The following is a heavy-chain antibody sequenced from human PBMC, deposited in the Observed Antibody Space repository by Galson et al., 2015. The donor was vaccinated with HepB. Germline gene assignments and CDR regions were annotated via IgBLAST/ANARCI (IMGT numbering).Heavy chain of an antibody. J-gene: IGHJ4*02. D-gene: IGHD3-22*01. CDR1: GFAFSSYS. V-gene: IGHV3-21*01. Sequence: SLRLSCAASGFAFSSYSMNWVRQAPGKGLEWVSSISSSSSYIYYADSVKGRFTISRDNAKNSLYLQMNSLRAEDTAVYYCARDQSLRYDSSGYYYFSDYWGQGTLVTVSS. CDR3: ARDQSLRYDSSGYYYFSDY. CDR2: ISSSSSYI.